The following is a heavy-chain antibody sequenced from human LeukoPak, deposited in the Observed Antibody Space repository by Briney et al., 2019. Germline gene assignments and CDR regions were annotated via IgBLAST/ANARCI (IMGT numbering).Heavy chain of an antibody. D-gene: IGHD2-2*01. CDR3: ARGSPDIVVVPAAIIRKQNWFDP. V-gene: IGHV4-34*01. J-gene: IGHJ5*02. CDR1: GGSFSGYY. Sequence: SETLSLTCAVYGGSFSGYYWSWIRQPPGKGLEWIGEINHSGSTNYNPSLKSRVTISVDTSKNQFSLKLSSVTAADTAVYYCARGSPDIVVVPAAIIRKQNWFDPWGQGTLVTVSS. CDR2: INHSGST.